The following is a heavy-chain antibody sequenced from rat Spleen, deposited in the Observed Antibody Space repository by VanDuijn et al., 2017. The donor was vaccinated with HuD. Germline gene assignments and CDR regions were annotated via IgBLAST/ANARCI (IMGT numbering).Heavy chain of an antibody. V-gene: IGHV4-2*01. D-gene: IGHD1-2*01. CDR3: AREVRVAAISTGFDY. CDR2: INKDSSII. Sequence: EVQLVESDGGLVQPGGSLKLSCAASGFNFNDYWMDWVRQAPGKGLEWIGEINKDSSIIKYSPSLKDQFTISRDNAQSTLYLQMSKLGSEDTAIYYCAREVRVAAISTGFDYWGQGVMVTVSS. CDR1: GFNFNDYW. J-gene: IGHJ2*01.